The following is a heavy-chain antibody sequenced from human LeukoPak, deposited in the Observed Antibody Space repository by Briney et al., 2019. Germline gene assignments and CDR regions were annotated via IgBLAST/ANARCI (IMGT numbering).Heavy chain of an antibody. CDR1: GFTFSSYE. Sequence: GGSLRLSCAASGFTFSSYEMNWVRQAPGKGLEWVSYISSSGSTIYYADSVRGRFTISRDNAKNSLYLQMNSLRAEDTAVYYCARVLCGGDCWGGRGAFDIWAKGQWSPSLQ. CDR2: ISSSGSTI. J-gene: IGHJ3*02. V-gene: IGHV3-48*03. CDR3: ARVLCGGDCWGGRGAFDI. D-gene: IGHD2-21*02.